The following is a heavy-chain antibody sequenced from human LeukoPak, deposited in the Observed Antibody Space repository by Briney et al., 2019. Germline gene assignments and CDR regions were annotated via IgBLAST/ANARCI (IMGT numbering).Heavy chain of an antibody. CDR1: GITFNRYS. CDR2: IYSGGST. Sequence: GGSLRLSCAASGITFNRYSMNWVRQAPGKGLEWVSVIYSGGSTYYADSVKGRFTISRDNSKNTLYLQMNSLRAEDTAVYYCARGNYAAPHNDAFDIWGQGTMVTVSS. V-gene: IGHV3-53*01. J-gene: IGHJ3*02. CDR3: ARGNYAAPHNDAFDI. D-gene: IGHD2-2*01.